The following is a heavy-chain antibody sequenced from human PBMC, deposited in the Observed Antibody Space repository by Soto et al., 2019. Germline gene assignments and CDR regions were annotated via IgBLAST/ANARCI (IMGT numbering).Heavy chain of an antibody. Sequence: SETLSLTCTVSGDSLSSSSYYWGWIRQPPGKGLEWIGSFYYSGTTYYNPSLKSRVTISVDTSKNQLSLKLNSVTAADTAVYYCARTTYSSSSALYDYWGQGTLVTVSS. V-gene: IGHV4-39*01. J-gene: IGHJ4*02. D-gene: IGHD6-6*01. CDR1: GDSLSSSSYY. CDR3: ARTTYSSSSALYDY. CDR2: FYYSGTT.